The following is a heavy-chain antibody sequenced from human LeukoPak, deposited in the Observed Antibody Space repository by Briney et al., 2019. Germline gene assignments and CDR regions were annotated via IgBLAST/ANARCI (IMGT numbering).Heavy chain of an antibody. Sequence: PGGSLRLSCAASGLTFSKSWTSWLRQAPGKGLEWVAHTNEGGSDKYYVDSVKGRFTISRDNVKSSLYLQMNSLRAEDTALYHCALWSANSNYWGQGTLVTVSS. CDR3: ALWSANSNY. CDR2: TNEGGSDK. V-gene: IGHV3-7*01. D-gene: IGHD3-16*01. CDR1: GLTFSKSW. J-gene: IGHJ4*02.